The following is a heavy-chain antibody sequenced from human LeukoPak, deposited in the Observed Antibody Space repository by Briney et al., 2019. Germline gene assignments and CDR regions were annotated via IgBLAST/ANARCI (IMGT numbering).Heavy chain of an antibody. CDR3: ARGRSSGWSSRDLDY. CDR2: INHSGST. D-gene: IGHD6-19*01. J-gene: IGHJ4*02. Sequence: SETLSLTCAVYGGSFSGYYWSWIRQPPGKGLEWIGEINHSGSTNYNPSLKSRVTISVDTSKNQFSLKLSSVTAADTAVYYCARGRSSGWSSRDLDYWGQGTLVIVSS. V-gene: IGHV4-34*01. CDR1: GGSFSGYY.